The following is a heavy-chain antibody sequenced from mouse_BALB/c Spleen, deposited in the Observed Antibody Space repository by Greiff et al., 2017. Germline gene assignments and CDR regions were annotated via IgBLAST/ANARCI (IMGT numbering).Heavy chain of an antibody. CDR1: GFAFSSYD. Sequence: EVKLVESGGGLVKPGGSLKLSCAASGFAFSSYDMSWVRQTPEKRLEWVAYISSGGGSTYYPDTVKGRFTISRDNAKNTLYLQMSSLKSEDTAMYYCASYYEGAMDYWGQGTSVTVSS. J-gene: IGHJ4*01. D-gene: IGHD2-4*01. CDR2: ISSGGGST. CDR3: ASYYEGAMDY. V-gene: IGHV5-12-1*01.